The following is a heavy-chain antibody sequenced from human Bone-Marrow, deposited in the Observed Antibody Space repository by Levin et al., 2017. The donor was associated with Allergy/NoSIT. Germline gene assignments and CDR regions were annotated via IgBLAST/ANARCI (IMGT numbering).Heavy chain of an antibody. Sequence: GESLKISCAASGFTFSSYSMNWVRQAPGKGLEWVSYISSSSSTIYYADSVKGRFTISRDNAKNSLYLQMNSLRAEDTAVYYCARAFTMIVVAPNYWGQGTLVTVSS. J-gene: IGHJ4*02. V-gene: IGHV3-48*01. CDR3: ARAFTMIVVAPNY. D-gene: IGHD3-22*01. CDR1: GFTFSSYS. CDR2: ISSSSSTI.